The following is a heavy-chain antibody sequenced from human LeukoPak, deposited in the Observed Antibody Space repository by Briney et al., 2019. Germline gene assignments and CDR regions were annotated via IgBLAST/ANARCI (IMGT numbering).Heavy chain of an antibody. CDR3: ARVSGYSYGSRSLFDY. CDR1: GFTFSSYS. V-gene: IGHV3-48*04. J-gene: IGHJ4*02. Sequence: GGSLRLSCAASGFTFSSYSMNWVRQAPGKGLEWVSYISSSSSTIYYADSVKGRFTISRDNAKNSLYLQMNSLRAEDTAVYYCARVSGYSYGSRSLFDYWGQGTLVTVSS. CDR2: ISSSSSTI. D-gene: IGHD5-18*01.